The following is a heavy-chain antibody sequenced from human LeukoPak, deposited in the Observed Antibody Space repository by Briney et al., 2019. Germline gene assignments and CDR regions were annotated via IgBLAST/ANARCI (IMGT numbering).Heavy chain of an antibody. CDR2: VTGPGSNT. Sequence: GGSLRLSCAASGFTFSSCAMTWVRQAPGKGLEWVSTVTGPGSNTYYADSVKGRFTISRDNAKNSLYLQMNSLRAEDTAVYYCARDRPHPVYIAAAGTLDYWGQGTLVTVSS. J-gene: IGHJ4*02. D-gene: IGHD6-13*01. CDR3: ARDRPHPVYIAAAGTLDY. V-gene: IGHV3-23*01. CDR1: GFTFSSCA.